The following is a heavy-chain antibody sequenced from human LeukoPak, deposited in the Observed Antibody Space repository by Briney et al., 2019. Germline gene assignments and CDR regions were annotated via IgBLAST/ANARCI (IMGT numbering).Heavy chain of an antibody. V-gene: IGHV4-34*01. D-gene: IGHD1-1*01. CDR3: ARGVEIWKPIDY. CDR1: GGSFSGYY. CDR2: INHSGST. Sequence: SETLSLTCAVYGGSFSGYYWSWIRQPPGKGLEWIGEINHSGSTNYNPSLKSRVTISVDTSKNQFSLKLSSVTAADTAVYYCARGVEIWKPIDYWGQGTLVTVSS. J-gene: IGHJ4*02.